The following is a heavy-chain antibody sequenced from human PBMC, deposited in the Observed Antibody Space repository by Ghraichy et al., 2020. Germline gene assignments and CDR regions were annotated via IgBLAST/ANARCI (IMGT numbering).Heavy chain of an antibody. Sequence: SCAASGFTFSSYSMNWVRQAPGKGLEWVSSISSSSSYIYYADSVKGRFTISRDNAKNSLYLQMNSLRAEDTAVYYCARDSYVDIVAPGFGGMDVWGQGTTVTVSS. D-gene: IGHD5-12*01. J-gene: IGHJ6*02. V-gene: IGHV3-21*01. CDR3: ARDSYVDIVAPGFGGMDV. CDR1: GFTFSSYS. CDR2: ISSSSSYI.